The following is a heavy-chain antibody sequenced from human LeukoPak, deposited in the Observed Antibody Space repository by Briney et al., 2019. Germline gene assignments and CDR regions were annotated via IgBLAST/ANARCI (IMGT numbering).Heavy chain of an antibody. CDR3: ARAGPFYSGNYLGF. D-gene: IGHD1-26*01. Sequence: ASVKVSCKASGYTFTGYYMNWVRQAPGQGLEWMGWINPNSGDTNSAQKFQGRVTMTRETSISTAYMELSRLTSDDTAVYYCARAGPFYSGNYLGFWGQGTLVTVSS. CDR1: GYTFTGYY. J-gene: IGHJ4*02. V-gene: IGHV1-2*02. CDR2: INPNSGDT.